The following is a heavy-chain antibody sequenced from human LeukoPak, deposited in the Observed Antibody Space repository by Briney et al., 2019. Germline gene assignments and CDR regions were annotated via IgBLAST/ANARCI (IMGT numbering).Heavy chain of an antibody. CDR3: AKDFVYGSRFPRPLDY. D-gene: IGHD3-3*01. Sequence: GGSLRLSCAASGFTFSNYGMTWVRQAPGRGLEWVSGISNGGTNTYYTDSVKGRFTISRDNSRNTLCLQMNSLRADDTARYYCAKDFVYGSRFPRPLDYWGQGTLVTVSS. J-gene: IGHJ4*02. CDR1: GFTFSNYG. CDR2: ISNGGTNT. V-gene: IGHV3-23*01.